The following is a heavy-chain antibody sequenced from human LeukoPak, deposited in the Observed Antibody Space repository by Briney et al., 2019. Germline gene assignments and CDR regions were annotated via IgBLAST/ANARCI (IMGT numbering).Heavy chain of an antibody. D-gene: IGHD1-26*01. J-gene: IGHJ2*01. V-gene: IGHV3-23*01. CDR3: AKDRTVGASYWYFDL. CDR2: IYSSGSGGNT. CDR1: WGNPCSLC. Sequence: GFLEPPFSTSWGNPCSLCLRLGRPGSGKGLGLVSGIYSSGSGGNTYYADSVKGRFTISRDSSKNTLFLHMNTLRAEDTAIYYCAKDRTVGASYWYFDLWGRGTLVTVSS.